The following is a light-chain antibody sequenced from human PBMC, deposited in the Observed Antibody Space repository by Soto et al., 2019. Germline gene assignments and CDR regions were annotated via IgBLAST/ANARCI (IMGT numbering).Light chain of an antibody. CDR2: GAS. V-gene: IGKV3-15*01. Sequence: EIVMTQSPATLSVSPGERATPSCRASQSVSSNLAWYQQKPGQAPRLLIYGASIRATGIPARFSGSGSGTEFTLTISSLQSEDFAVYYCQQYNNWLTFGQGTKVDIK. J-gene: IGKJ1*01. CDR3: QQYNNWLT. CDR1: QSVSSN.